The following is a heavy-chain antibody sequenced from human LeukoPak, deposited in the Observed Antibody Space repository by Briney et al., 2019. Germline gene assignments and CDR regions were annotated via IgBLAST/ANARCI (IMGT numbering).Heavy chain of an antibody. CDR2: IYSGGGT. D-gene: IGHD4-23*01. CDR1: GFTVSTNY. V-gene: IGHV3-66*01. J-gene: IGHJ4*02. CDR3: ARDGYGGNSLYFDY. Sequence: QPGGSLRLSCAASGFTVSTNYMNWVRQAPGKGLEWVSVIYSGGGTHYADSVKDRFSISRDNSKNTVYLQMNSLRAEDTAVYYCARDGYGGNSLYFDYWGQGTLVTVSS.